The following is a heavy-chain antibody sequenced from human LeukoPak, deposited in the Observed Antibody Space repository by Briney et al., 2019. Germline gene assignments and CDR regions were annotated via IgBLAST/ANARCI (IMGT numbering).Heavy chain of an antibody. CDR2: ISGSGDST. CDR1: GFTFCSSA. CDR3: AKRGSGSSYNHLDY. D-gene: IGHD1-26*01. V-gene: IGHV3-23*01. J-gene: IGHJ4*02. Sequence: GGSLRLSCAASGFTFCSSAMSWVRQAPGKGPEWVSTISGSGDSTYYADSVKGRFTISRDNSKNTLYLQMNSLRAEDTAVYYCAKRGSGSSYNHLDYWGQGTLVTVSS.